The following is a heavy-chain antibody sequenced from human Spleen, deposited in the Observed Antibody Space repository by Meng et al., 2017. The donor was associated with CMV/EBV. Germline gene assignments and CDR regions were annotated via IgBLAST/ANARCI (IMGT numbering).Heavy chain of an antibody. J-gene: IGHJ4*02. V-gene: IGHV3-21*04. CDR1: GFTFSTHS. CDR2: ISSSSSYI. Sequence: GESLKISCVASGFTFSTHSMNWVRQAPGKGLEWVSSISSSSSYIYYADSVRGRFTISRDNSKSTLSLQMNDLRDEDTAIYYCVRDLPPDYWGQGTLVTVSS. CDR3: VRDLPPDY.